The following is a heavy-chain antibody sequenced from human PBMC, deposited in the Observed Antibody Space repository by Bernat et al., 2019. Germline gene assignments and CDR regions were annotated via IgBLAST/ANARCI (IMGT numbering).Heavy chain of an antibody. CDR2: ISSNGGST. V-gene: IGHV3-64*01. J-gene: IGHJ6*02. CDR3: ASSRDGSGTLLGGYYYGMDV. CDR1: GFTFSSYA. D-gene: IGHD3-10*01. Sequence: EVQLVESGGGLVQPGGSLRLSCAASGFTFSSYAMHWVRQAPGKGLEYVSAISSNGGSTYYANSVKGRFTISRDNYKNTLYLQMGSLRAEDMAVYYCASSRDGSGTLLGGYYYGMDVWGQGTTVTVSS.